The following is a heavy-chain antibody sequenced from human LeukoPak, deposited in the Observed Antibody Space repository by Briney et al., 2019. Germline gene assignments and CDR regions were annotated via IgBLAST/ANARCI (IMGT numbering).Heavy chain of an antibody. J-gene: IGHJ4*02. CDR3: AISIQLPN. Sequence: GGSLRLSCAASGFTFSNYWMTWVRQAPGKGLEWVANIKQDGSEQNYLDSVKGRFAISRDNANNLLYLQMNSLRAGDTAIYYCAISIQLPNWGQGTLVTVSS. V-gene: IGHV3-7*03. CDR2: IKQDGSEQ. D-gene: IGHD1-1*01. CDR1: GFTFSNYW.